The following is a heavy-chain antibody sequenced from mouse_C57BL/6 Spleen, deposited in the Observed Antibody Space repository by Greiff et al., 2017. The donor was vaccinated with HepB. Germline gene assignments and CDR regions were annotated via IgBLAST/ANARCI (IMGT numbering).Heavy chain of an antibody. V-gene: IGHV1-61*01. Sequence: VQLQQSGAELVRPGSSVKLSCKASGYTFTSYWMDWVKQRPGQGLEWIGNIYPSDSETHYNQKFKDKATLTVDKSSSTAYMQLSSLTSEDSAVYYCARSDYSNHDPCAYWGQGTLVTVSA. D-gene: IGHD2-5*01. J-gene: IGHJ3*01. CDR3: ARSDYSNHDPCAY. CDR1: GYTFTSYW. CDR2: IYPSDSET.